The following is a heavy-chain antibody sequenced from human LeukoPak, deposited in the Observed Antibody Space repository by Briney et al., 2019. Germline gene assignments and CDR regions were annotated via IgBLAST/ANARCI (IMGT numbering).Heavy chain of an antibody. Sequence: SVKVSRMTSGYTFTSYYMHWVRQAPGQGLEWMGIISRSGGSTTYAQKFRGRVTMTRDTSTSTVYMELSSLRSEDTAMYYCARKYSNSSPFDYWGQGTLVTVSS. CDR2: ISRSGGST. CDR3: ARKYSNSSPFDY. J-gene: IGHJ4*02. D-gene: IGHD6-6*01. V-gene: IGHV1-46*01. CDR1: GYTFTSYY.